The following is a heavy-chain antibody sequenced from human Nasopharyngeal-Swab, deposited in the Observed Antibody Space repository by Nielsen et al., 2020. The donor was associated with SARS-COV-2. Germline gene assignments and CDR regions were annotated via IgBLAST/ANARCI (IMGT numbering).Heavy chain of an antibody. CDR2: TYYRSKWYN. CDR3: ARGTGPTYYFDY. V-gene: IGHV6-1*01. CDR1: GASVPSNRAA. Sequence: SETLSLTGDILGASVPSNRAAGNWSSQSQSRGLEWLRRTYYRSKWYNDYAISVKSRITINPDTSKNQLSLQLNSVTPEDTAVYYCARGTGPTYYFDYWGQGTLVTVSS. J-gene: IGHJ4*02. D-gene: IGHD1-1*01.